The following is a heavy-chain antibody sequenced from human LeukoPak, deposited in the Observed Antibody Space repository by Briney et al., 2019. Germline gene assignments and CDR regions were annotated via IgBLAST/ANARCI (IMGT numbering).Heavy chain of an antibody. CDR3: TRHNYYDSSGPPY. J-gene: IGHJ4*02. CDR2: IRSKANSYAT. D-gene: IGHD3-22*01. Sequence: GGSLRLSCAASGFTFSGSAMHWVRQASGKGLEWVGRIRSKANSYATAYAASVKGRFTISRDDSKNTAYLQMNSLKTEDTAVYYCTRHNYYDSSGPPYWGQGTLVTVSS. CDR1: GFTFSGSA. V-gene: IGHV3-73*01.